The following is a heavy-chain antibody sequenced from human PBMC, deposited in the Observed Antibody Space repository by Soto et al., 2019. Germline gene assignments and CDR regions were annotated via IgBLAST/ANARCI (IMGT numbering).Heavy chain of an antibody. CDR3: TTTLVRGVIPNWYFDL. D-gene: IGHD3-10*01. Sequence: LRLSCAASGFTFSNAWMSWVRQAPGKGLEWVGRIKSKTDGGTTDYAAPVKGRFTISRDDSKNTLYLQMNSLKTEDTAVYYCTTTLVRGVIPNWYFDLWGRGTLVTVSS. CDR2: IKSKTDGGTT. V-gene: IGHV3-15*01. CDR1: GFTFSNAW. J-gene: IGHJ2*01.